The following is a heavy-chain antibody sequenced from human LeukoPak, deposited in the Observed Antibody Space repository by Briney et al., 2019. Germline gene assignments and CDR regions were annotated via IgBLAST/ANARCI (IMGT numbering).Heavy chain of an antibody. Sequence: PGGSLRLSCAASGFTFSSYAMHWVRQAPGKGLEYVSAISSNGGSTYYANSVKGRFTISRDNAKNSLYLQMNSLRAEDTALYYCARDRGIAARPYYSDYWGQGTLVTVSS. V-gene: IGHV3-64*01. CDR2: ISSNGGST. D-gene: IGHD6-6*01. CDR3: ARDRGIAARPYYSDY. CDR1: GFTFSSYA. J-gene: IGHJ4*02.